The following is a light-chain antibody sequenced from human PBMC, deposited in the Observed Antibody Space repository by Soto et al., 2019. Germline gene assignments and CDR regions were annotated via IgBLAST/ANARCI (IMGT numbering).Light chain of an antibody. J-gene: IGKJ4*01. CDR3: QQRSNWPST. CDR2: DAS. CDR1: QSVSSY. Sequence: EIVLTQSPATLSLSPGERAALSCRASQSVSSYLAWYQQKPGQAPRLLIYDASNRATGISARFSGSGSGTDFTLTISSLEPEDFAVYYCQQRSNWPSTFGGGTKV. V-gene: IGKV3-11*01.